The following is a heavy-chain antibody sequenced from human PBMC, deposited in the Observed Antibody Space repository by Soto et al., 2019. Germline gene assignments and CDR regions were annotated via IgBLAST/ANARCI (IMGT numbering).Heavy chain of an antibody. Sequence: EVRLVESGGGLVQPGGSLRLSCAASGFTFSSYSMNWVRQAPGKGLEWVSYISSSSSTIYYADSVKGRFTISRDNAKNSLYLQMNSLRAEDTAVYYCARRQLVYYYMDVWGKGTTVTVSS. J-gene: IGHJ6*03. D-gene: IGHD6-6*01. V-gene: IGHV3-48*01. CDR2: ISSSSSTI. CDR3: ARRQLVYYYMDV. CDR1: GFTFSSYS.